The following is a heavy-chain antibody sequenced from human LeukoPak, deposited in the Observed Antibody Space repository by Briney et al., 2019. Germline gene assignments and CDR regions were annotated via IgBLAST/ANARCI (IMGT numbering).Heavy chain of an antibody. D-gene: IGHD3-22*01. V-gene: IGHV3-23*01. CDR2: ISNDGGGT. CDR3: AKGSSGYFFDP. CDR1: GFIFNNYG. J-gene: IGHJ5*02. Sequence: GGSLRLPCTASGFIFNNYGLIWVRQAPGKGLEWVSAISNDGGGTNYADFVKGRFTISRDNSKNTLFLQMNSLRAEDTALYYCAKGSSGYFFDPWGQGTLVTVSS.